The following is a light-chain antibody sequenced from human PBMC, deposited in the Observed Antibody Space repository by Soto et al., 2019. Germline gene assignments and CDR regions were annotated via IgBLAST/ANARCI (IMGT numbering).Light chain of an antibody. CDR1: QDISAW. J-gene: IGKJ3*01. Sequence: DIQMTQSPSSVSASVGDRVTITCRASQDISAWLAWYQQKPGTAPRLLIHGASTLQSGVPSRFSGSGSGTDFTLTITSLQPEDFATYYCQQSNSFPFTFGPGTKVDIK. CDR2: GAS. V-gene: IGKV1-12*01. CDR3: QQSNSFPFT.